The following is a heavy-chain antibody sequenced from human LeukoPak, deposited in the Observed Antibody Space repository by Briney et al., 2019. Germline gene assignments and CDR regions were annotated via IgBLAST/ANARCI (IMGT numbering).Heavy chain of an antibody. CDR3: ASHYDFWSGYEY. J-gene: IGHJ4*02. Sequence: ASVKVSCKTSGYTFTSYGISWVRQAPGQGLEWMGWISANNGNTNYAQKLQGRVTMTTDTSTSTAYMELRSLRSDDTAVYYCASHYDFWSGYEYWGQGTLVTVPS. CDR2: ISANNGNT. CDR1: GYTFTSYG. D-gene: IGHD3-3*01. V-gene: IGHV1-18*01.